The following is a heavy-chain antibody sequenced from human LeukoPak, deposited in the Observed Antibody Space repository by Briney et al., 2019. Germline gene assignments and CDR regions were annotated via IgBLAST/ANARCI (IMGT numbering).Heavy chain of an antibody. J-gene: IGHJ4*02. V-gene: IGHV4-39*01. Sequence: KPSETLSLTCTVSGGSISSSSYYWGWIRQPPGKGLEWIGSIYYSGSTYYNPSLKSRVTISVDTSKNQFSLKLSSVTAADTAVYYCARHETDYDFWSGPTTFIYWGQGTLVTVSS. CDR1: GGSISSSSYY. CDR3: ARHETDYDFWSGPTTFIY. CDR2: IYYSGST. D-gene: IGHD3-3*01.